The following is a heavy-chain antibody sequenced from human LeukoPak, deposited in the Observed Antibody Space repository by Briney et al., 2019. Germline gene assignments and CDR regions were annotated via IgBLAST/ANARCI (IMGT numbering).Heavy chain of an antibody. CDR2: ISWNSGSI. CDR3: AKDRGYSGYGIDY. V-gene: IGHV3-9*03. J-gene: IGHJ4*02. CDR1: GFTFDDYA. D-gene: IGHD5-12*01. Sequence: GGSLRLSCAASGFTFDDYAMHWVRQAPGKGLEWVSGISWNSGSIGYADSVKGRFTISRDNAKNSLYLQMNSLRAEDMALYYCAKDRGYSGYGIDYWGQGTLVTVSS.